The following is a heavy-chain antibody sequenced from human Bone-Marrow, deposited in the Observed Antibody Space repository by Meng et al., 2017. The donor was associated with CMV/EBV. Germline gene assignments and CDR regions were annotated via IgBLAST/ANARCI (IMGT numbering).Heavy chain of an antibody. V-gene: IGHV1-18*01. CDR1: GYTFTSYG. Sequence: ASVKVSCKASGYTFTSYGISWVRQAPGQGLEWMGWISAYNGNTNYAQKLQGRVTITADKSTSTAYMELSSLRSEDTAVYYCARDQMGDIAAAGTWGYFQHWGQGTLVTVSS. CDR3: ARDQMGDIAAAGTWGYFQH. J-gene: IGHJ1*01. CDR2: ISAYNGNT. D-gene: IGHD6-13*01.